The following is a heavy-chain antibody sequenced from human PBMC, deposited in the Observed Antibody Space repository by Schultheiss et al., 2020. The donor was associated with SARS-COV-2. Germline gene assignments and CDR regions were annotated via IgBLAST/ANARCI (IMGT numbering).Heavy chain of an antibody. D-gene: IGHD2-15*01. J-gene: IGHJ5*02. CDR3: ARGTVHEVVVVAATVSDWFDP. V-gene: IGHV3-21*05. CDR1: GFTFSNAW. Sequence: GGSLRLSCAASGFTFSNAWMSWVRQAPGKGLEWVSYISSSGSYIYYADSVKGRFTISRDNAKNSLYLQMNSLRAEDTAVYYCARGTVHEVVVVAATVSDWFDPWGQGTLVTVSS. CDR2: ISSSGSYI.